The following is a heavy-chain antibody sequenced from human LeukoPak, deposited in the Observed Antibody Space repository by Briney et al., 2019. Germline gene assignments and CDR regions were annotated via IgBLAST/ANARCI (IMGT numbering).Heavy chain of an antibody. CDR1: GFTFSSYA. CDR2: ISYDGSNK. Sequence: TGGSLRLSCAASGFTFSSYAMHWVRQAPGKGLEWVAVISYDGSNKYYADSVKGRFTISRDNSKNTLYLQTNSLRAEDTAVYYCARDADCSGGSCYDYWGQGTLVTVSS. D-gene: IGHD2-15*01. CDR3: ARDADCSGGSCYDY. V-gene: IGHV3-30*14. J-gene: IGHJ4*02.